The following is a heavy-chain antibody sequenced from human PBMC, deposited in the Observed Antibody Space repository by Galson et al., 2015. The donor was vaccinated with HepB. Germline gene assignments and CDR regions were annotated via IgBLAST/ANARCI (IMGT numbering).Heavy chain of an antibody. D-gene: IGHD3-9*01. Sequence: SVKLSCKASGGTFSSYAMSWVRQAPGQGLEWMGGIIPIFGTANYAQTFQGRVTITADKSTSTAYMELSSLRSENTAVYDCARPPGLYDILSCYYPPLYDAFDIWGQGTMVTVSS. CDR1: GGTFSSYA. CDR3: ARPPGLYDILSCYYPPLYDAFDI. J-gene: IGHJ3*02. CDR2: IIPIFGTA. V-gene: IGHV1-69*06.